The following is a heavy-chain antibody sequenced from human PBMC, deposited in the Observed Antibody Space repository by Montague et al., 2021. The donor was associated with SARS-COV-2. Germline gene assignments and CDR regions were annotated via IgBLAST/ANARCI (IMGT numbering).Heavy chain of an antibody. J-gene: IGHJ4*02. D-gene: IGHD3-16*01. V-gene: IGHV2-70*01. CDR3: ATTIYDYVWGTRVEFDY. CDR1: GFSLSTSGMC. Sequence: PALVKPTQTLTLTCTFSGFSLSTSGMCVSWIRQPPGKALEWLALIDWDDDKYYSTSLKTRLTISKDTSTNQVVLTMTNMDPVDTATYYCATTIYDYVWGTRVEFDYWGQGALVTVSS. CDR2: IDWDDDK.